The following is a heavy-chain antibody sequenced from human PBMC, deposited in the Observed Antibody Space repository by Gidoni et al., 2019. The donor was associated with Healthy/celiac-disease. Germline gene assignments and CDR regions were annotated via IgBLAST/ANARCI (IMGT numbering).Heavy chain of an antibody. CDR1: GFPFTSYA. V-gene: IGHV3-23*01. Sequence: EVQLLESGGGLVQPGGSLRLSCAASGFPFTSYACSWVRQAPGKGLEWVSAISGSGGSTYYADSVKGRFTISRDNSKNTLYLQMNSLRAEDTAVYYCAKSPATNYCSSTSCYTSSDYWGQGTLVTVSS. CDR3: AKSPATNYCSSTSCYTSSDY. CDR2: ISGSGGST. J-gene: IGHJ4*02. D-gene: IGHD2-2*02.